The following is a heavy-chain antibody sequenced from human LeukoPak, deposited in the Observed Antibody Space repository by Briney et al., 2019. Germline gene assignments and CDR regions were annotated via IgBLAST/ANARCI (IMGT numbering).Heavy chain of an antibody. CDR3: ARDEYLDYYDSSGPPGAFDI. J-gene: IGHJ3*02. D-gene: IGHD3-22*01. CDR1: GSTFSTYA. V-gene: IGHV3-30-3*01. Sequence: PGGSLRLSCAASGSTFSTYAMHWVRQAPGKGLEWVAVISYDGSNKYYADSVKGRFTISRDNSKNTLYLQMNSLRAEDTAVYYCARDEYLDYYDSSGPPGAFDIWGQGTMVTVSS. CDR2: ISYDGSNK.